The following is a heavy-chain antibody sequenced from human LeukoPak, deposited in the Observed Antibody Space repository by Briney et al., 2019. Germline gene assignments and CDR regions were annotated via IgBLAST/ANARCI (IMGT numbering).Heavy chain of an antibody. J-gene: IGHJ4*02. CDR2: ISGSGGST. V-gene: IGHV3-23*01. D-gene: IGHD3-22*01. Sequence: ETLSLTCTVSGGSISSYYWSWVRQAPGKGLEWVSAISGSGGSTYYADSVKGRFTISRDNSKNTLYLQMNSLRAEDTAVYYCAKDPTDFDSSGQTYFDYWGQGTLVTVSS. CDR3: AKDPTDFDSSGQTYFDY. CDR1: GGSISSYY.